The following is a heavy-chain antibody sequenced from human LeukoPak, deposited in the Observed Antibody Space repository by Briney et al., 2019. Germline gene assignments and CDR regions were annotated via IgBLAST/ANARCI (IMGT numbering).Heavy chain of an antibody. Sequence: SETLSPTCAVYGGSFSGYYWCWIRQPPGKGLEWIGEINHSGSTNYNPSLKSRVTISVDTSKNQFSLKLSSVTAADTAVYYCARSASGYIDYWGQGTLVTVSS. CDR1: GGSFSGYY. CDR3: ARSASGYIDY. D-gene: IGHD3-3*01. V-gene: IGHV4-34*01. CDR2: INHSGST. J-gene: IGHJ4*02.